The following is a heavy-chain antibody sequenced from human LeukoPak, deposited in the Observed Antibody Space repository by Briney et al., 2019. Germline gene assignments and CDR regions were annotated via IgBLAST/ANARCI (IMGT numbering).Heavy chain of an antibody. CDR1: GGSISSYY. J-gene: IGHJ4*02. V-gene: IGHV4-59*01. Sequence: SETLSLTRTVSGGSISSYYWSWIRQPPGKGLEWIGYIYYSGSTNYNPSLKSRVTISVDTSKNQFSLKLSSVTAADTAVYYCARVPVAGRTFDYWGQGTLVTVSS. D-gene: IGHD6-19*01. CDR2: IYYSGST. CDR3: ARVPVAGRTFDY.